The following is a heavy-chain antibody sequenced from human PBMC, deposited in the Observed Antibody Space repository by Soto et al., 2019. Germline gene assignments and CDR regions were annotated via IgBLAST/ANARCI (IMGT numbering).Heavy chain of an antibody. CDR3: ARADYGGNFSPLDL. D-gene: IGHD4-17*01. J-gene: IGHJ2*01. CDR1: GGTFSSYA. V-gene: IGHV1-69*13. Sequence: GASVKVSCKASGGTFSSYAISWVRQAPGQGLEWMGGIIPIFGTANYAQKFQGRVTITADESTSTAYMELSSLRSEDTAVYYCARADYGGNFSPLDLWGRGTLVTVSS. CDR2: IIPIFGTA.